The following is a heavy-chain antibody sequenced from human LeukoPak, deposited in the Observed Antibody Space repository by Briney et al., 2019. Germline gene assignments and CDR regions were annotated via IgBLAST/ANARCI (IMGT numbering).Heavy chain of an antibody. D-gene: IGHD4-17*01. J-gene: IGHJ4*02. V-gene: IGHV1-46*02. CDR2: KFSHDDST. CDR3: ARDYGDYLWYFDY. Sequence: GASVKVSCKTSGYNFNSHHVHWVRQAPGQGLEWMGVKFSHDDSTSNAQKFQGRVTMTRDTSTSTVYMELSSLRSEDTAVYYCARDYGDYLWYFDYWGQGTLVTVSS. CDR1: GYNFNSHH.